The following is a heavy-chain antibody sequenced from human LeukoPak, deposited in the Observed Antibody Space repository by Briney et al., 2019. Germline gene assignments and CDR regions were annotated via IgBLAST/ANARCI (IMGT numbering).Heavy chain of an antibody. Sequence: PSETLSLTCAVYGGPFSGYYWSWIRQPPGKGLEWIGEINHGGTTNYNPSLKSRVTISVDTSKNQFSLNLSSVTAADTAVYYCARGPTTYYNFWSGPVFDYWGQGTLVTVSS. CDR3: ARGPTTYYNFWSGPVFDY. V-gene: IGHV4-34*01. J-gene: IGHJ4*02. CDR2: INHGGTT. D-gene: IGHD3-3*01. CDR1: GGPFSGYY.